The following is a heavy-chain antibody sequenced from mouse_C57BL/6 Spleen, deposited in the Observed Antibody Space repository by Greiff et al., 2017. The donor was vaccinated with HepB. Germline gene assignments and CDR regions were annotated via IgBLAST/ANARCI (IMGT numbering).Heavy chain of an antibody. Sequence: QVQLQQPGAELVKPGASVKLSCKASGYTFTSYWMQWVKQRPGQGLEWIGEIDPSDSYTNYNQKFKGKATLTVDTSSSTAYMQLSSLTSEDSAVYYCARWGKYGRGDYWGQGTTLTVSS. V-gene: IGHV1-50*01. D-gene: IGHD1-1*01. CDR3: ARWGKYGRGDY. CDR2: IDPSDSYT. CDR1: GYTFTSYW. J-gene: IGHJ2*01.